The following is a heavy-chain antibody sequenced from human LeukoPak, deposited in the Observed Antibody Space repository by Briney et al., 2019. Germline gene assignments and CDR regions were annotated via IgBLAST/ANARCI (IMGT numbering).Heavy chain of an antibody. J-gene: IGHJ4*02. D-gene: IGHD4-17*01. CDR3: AREREGPYGYLDY. V-gene: IGHV4-4*08. CDR2: IYTSGSI. Sequence: SETLSLTCAVYGGSFSGYYWSWIRQPPGKGLEWIGHIYTSGSINYNSSLKSRVTISLDTSKNQFSLKLSSVTAADTAVYYCAREREGPYGYLDYWGQGTLVTVSS. CDR1: GGSFSGYY.